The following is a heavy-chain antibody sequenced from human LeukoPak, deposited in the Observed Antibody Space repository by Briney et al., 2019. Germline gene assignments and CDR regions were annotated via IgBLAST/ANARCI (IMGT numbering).Heavy chain of an antibody. D-gene: IGHD6-13*01. CDR2: ISPDGSST. CDR1: GFTFSSYW. V-gene: IGHV3-74*01. CDR3: AGHHQAYSRTY. Sequence: GGSLRLSCAASGFTFSSYWMHWVRQAPGKGLVWVSRISPDGSSTTCADSAKGRFTISRDNAKDTLYLQMNSLRAEDTGVYYCAGHHQAYSRTYWGQGTLVTVSS. J-gene: IGHJ4*02.